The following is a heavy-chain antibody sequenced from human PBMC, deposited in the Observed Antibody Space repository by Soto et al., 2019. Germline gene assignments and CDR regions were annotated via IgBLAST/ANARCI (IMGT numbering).Heavy chain of an antibody. CDR2: IHYSGATP. CDR3: ARGGPDFDAIGSFDY. J-gene: IGHJ4*02. D-gene: IGHD3-16*01. V-gene: IGHV1-46*01. Sequence: ASVKVSCKASGYTFTNYYMHWVRQAPGQGLEWMGVIHYSGATPTYAQKFQGRVTMARDTSTSTVYVELSSLTSEDTAVYYCARGGPDFDAIGSFDYWGQGTQVTVSS. CDR1: GYTFTNYY.